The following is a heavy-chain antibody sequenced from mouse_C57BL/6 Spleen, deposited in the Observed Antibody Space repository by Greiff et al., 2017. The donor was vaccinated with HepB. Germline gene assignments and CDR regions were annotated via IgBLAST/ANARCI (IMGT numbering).Heavy chain of an antibody. Sequence: VQLQQSGPGLVQPSQSLSITCTVSGFSLTSYGVHWVRQSPGKGLEWLGVIWSGGSTDYNAAFISRLSISKDNSKSQVSFKMNSLQADDTAIYYCASYGNYPDWFAYWGQGTLVTVSA. D-gene: IGHD2-1*01. CDR3: ASYGNYPDWFAY. J-gene: IGHJ3*01. CDR1: GFSLTSYG. CDR2: IWSGGST. V-gene: IGHV2-2*01.